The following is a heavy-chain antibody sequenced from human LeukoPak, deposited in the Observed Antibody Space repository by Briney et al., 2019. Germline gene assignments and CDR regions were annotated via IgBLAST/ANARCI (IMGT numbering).Heavy chain of an antibody. CDR3: AKVSSSSALGYFDY. D-gene: IGHD6-6*01. Sequence: PGGSLRLSCAASGFTFDDYAMHWVRQAPGKGLGRVSGISWNSGSIGYADSVKGRFTISRDNAKNSLYLQMNSLRAEDMALYYCAKVSSSSALGYFDYWGQGTLVTVSS. CDR2: ISWNSGSI. CDR1: GFTFDDYA. V-gene: IGHV3-9*03. J-gene: IGHJ4*02.